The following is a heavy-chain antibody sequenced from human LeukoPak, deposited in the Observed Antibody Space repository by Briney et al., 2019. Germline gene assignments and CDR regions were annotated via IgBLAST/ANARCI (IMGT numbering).Heavy chain of an antibody. D-gene: IGHD4-11*01. V-gene: IGHV3-21*01. Sequence: PGGSLRLSCAASGFTFSSYSMNWVRQAPGKGLEWVSSISSSSSYIYYADSVKGRFTISRDNAKNSLYLQMNSLRAEDTAVYYCARGFDVVHGLQCRSFADYWGQGTLVTVSS. CDR2: ISSSSSYI. CDR1: GFTFSSYS. J-gene: IGHJ4*02. CDR3: ARGFDVVHGLQCRSFADY.